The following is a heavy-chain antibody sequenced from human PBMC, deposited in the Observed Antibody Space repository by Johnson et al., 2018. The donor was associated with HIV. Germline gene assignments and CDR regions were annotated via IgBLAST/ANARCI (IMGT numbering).Heavy chain of an antibody. CDR2: ISSSGSTI. J-gene: IGHJ3*02. CDR1: GFTFSSYA. CDR3: TRDSGIPGTTGDAFDI. Sequence: VQLVESGGGLVQPGGSLRLSCAASGFTFSSYAMHWVRQAPGKGLEWVSYISSSGSTIYYADSVKGRFTISRDNSKNTLYLQMNSLRAEDSALYYCTRDSGIPGTTGDAFDIWGQGTMVTVSS. V-gene: IGHV3-48*01. D-gene: IGHD1-20*01.